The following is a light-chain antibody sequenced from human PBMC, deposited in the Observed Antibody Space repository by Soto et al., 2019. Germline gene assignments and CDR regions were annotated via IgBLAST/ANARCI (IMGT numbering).Light chain of an antibody. CDR1: QSVSSN. CDR2: GAS. J-gene: IGKJ3*01. Sequence: EIVMTQSPATLSVSPGERATLSCRASQSVSSNLAWYQQKPGQAPTLLIYGASTRATGIPARFSGSGSGKEFTLTISSLQAEDFAVYYCQQYNNSPPFTFGTGTKVDIK. CDR3: QQYNNSPPFT. V-gene: IGKV3-15*01.